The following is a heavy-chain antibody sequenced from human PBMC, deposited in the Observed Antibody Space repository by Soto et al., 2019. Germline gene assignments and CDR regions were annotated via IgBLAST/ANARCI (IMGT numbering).Heavy chain of an antibody. D-gene: IGHD5-18*01. CDR3: AQSTWIQLWLAFDI. CDR2: IYHSGST. Sequence: SETLSLTCAVSGCSISSSNWWGWIRQPPGKGLEWIGEIYHSGSTNYNPSLKSRVTISVDRSKNQFSLKLSSVTAADTAVYYCAQSTWIQLWLAFDISGQGTMVT. V-gene: IGHV4-4*02. J-gene: IGHJ3*02. CDR1: GCSISSSNW.